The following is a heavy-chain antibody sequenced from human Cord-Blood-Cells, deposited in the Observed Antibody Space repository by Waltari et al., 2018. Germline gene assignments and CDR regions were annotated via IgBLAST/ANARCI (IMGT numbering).Heavy chain of an antibody. V-gene: IGHV3-23*01. D-gene: IGHD3-3*01. CDR1: GFTFSSYA. CDR3: AKTPDDFWSGYYFDY. J-gene: IGHJ4*02. Sequence: EVQLLESGGGLVQPGGSLRLSCAASGFTFSSYAMSWVRQAPGKGLEWVSAISGSGGSKYNADSGKGRFTISRDNAKNTLYRQMNSLRAEDTAVYYCAKTPDDFWSGYYFDYWGQGTLVTVSS. CDR2: ISGSGGSK.